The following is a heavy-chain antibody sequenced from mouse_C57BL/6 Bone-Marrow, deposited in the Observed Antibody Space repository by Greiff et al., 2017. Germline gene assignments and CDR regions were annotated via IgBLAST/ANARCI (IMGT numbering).Heavy chain of an antibody. D-gene: IGHD1-1*01. CDR2: ISSGGDYI. CDR1: GFTFSSYA. J-gene: IGHJ2*01. CDR3: TRITTVVARYYFDY. Sequence: EVKVEESGEGLVKPGGSLKLSCAASGFTFSSYAMSWVRQTPEKRLEWVAYISSGGDYIYYADTVKGRFTISRDNARNTLYLQMSSLKSEDTAMYYCTRITTVVARYYFDYWGQGTTLTVSS. V-gene: IGHV5-9-1*02.